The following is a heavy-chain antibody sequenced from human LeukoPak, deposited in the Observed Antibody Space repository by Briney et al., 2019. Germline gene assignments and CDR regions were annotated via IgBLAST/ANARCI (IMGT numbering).Heavy chain of an antibody. CDR3: ACLTTADAFDI. J-gene: IGHJ3*02. Sequence: SETLSLTCTVSGGSIGSYYWSWIRQPPGKGLEWIGYIYDSGSTNYNPSLKSRVTISVDTYKNQFSLKLSSVTAADTAVYYCACLTTADAFDIWGQGTMVTVSS. D-gene: IGHD3-22*01. CDR1: GGSIGSYY. CDR2: IYDSGST. V-gene: IGHV4-59*01.